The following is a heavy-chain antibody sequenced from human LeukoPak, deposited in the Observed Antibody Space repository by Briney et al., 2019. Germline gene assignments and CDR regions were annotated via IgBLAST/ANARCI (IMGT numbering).Heavy chain of an antibody. CDR2: IGDSGGAT. CDR1: GFIFNQYA. Sequence: GGSLRLSCAASGFIFNQYAMSWVRQTPGKGLEWVAAIGDSGGATYVADSVKGRFTISRDNSKNTLYLQMNSLTVDDMAVYHCAKPFYYGSGSYGGFDRWGQGTLVTVSS. CDR3: AKPFYYGSGSYGGFDR. D-gene: IGHD3-10*01. J-gene: IGHJ4*02. V-gene: IGHV3-23*01.